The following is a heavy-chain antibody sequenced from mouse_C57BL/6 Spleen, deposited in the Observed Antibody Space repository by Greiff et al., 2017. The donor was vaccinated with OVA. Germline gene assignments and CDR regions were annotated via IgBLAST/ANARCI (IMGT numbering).Heavy chain of an antibody. CDR1: GYTFTSYW. D-gene: IGHD1-1*01. CDR2: IHPNSGST. CDR3: ARRDYYGSSYLAYAMDY. Sequence: VQLQQSGAELVKPGASVKLSCKASGYTFTSYWMHWVKQRPGQGLEWIGMIHPNSGSTNYNEKFKSKATLTVDKSSSTAYMQLSSLTSEDSAVYYCARRDYYGSSYLAYAMDYWGQGTSVTVSS. J-gene: IGHJ4*01. V-gene: IGHV1-64*01.